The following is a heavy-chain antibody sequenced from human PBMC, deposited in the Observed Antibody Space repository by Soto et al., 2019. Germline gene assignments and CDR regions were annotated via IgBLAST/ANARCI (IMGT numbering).Heavy chain of an antibody. Sequence: VKVSCKAFGYTFTFYYIHLVLQAPGQGLEWMAYIDPNSGATKYAQKFQGLVTLTRDTSIRTAYMELTSLRSDDTAVYYCARGGGTIFAPLPWGQGTLVTVSS. CDR1: GYTFTFYY. V-gene: IGHV1-2*04. CDR3: ARGGGTIFAPLP. D-gene: IGHD1-1*01. CDR2: IDPNSGAT. J-gene: IGHJ5*02.